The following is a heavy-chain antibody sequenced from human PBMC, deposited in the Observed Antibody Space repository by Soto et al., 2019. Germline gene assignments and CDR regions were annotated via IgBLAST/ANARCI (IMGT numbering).Heavy chain of an antibody. J-gene: IGHJ4*02. CDR3: ARVSIAVADDAFDY. CDR1: GFTFSSYG. CDR2: IWYDGSNK. Sequence: GGSLRLSCAASGFTFSSYGMHWVRQAPGKGLEWVAVIWYDGSNKYYADSVKGRFTISRDNSKNTLYLQMNSLRAEDTAVYYCARVSIAVADDAFDYWGQGTLVNVSS. V-gene: IGHV3-33*01. D-gene: IGHD6-19*01.